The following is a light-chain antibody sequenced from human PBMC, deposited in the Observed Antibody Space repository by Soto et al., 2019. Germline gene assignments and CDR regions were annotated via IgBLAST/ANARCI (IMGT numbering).Light chain of an antibody. CDR2: MVS. Sequence: DVVMTQSPLSLPVTLGQPASISCRSSQGLVYSNGDVFLNWFHQRPGQSPRRLIYMVSKRDSGVSDRFSGSGSGTDFTLRISRVEAEDVGVYYCMQGTHWPWTCGEGTTVEIK. V-gene: IGKV2-30*01. CDR3: MQGTHWPWT. CDR1: QGLVYSNGDVF. J-gene: IGKJ1*01.